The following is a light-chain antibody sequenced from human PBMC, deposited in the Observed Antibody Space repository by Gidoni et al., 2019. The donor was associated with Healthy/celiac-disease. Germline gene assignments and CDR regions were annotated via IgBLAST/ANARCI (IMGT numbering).Light chain of an antibody. CDR3: QQSYSTPFT. CDR1: QSISSY. Sequence: DIQMTQSPSSLSASVGDRVTITRRAIQSISSYLNWYQQKPGKAPKLLIYAASSLQSGVPARFSGSGSGTDFTLTISSLQPEDFATYYCQQSYSTPFTFGPGTKVEIK. V-gene: IGKV1-39*01. J-gene: IGKJ3*01. CDR2: AAS.